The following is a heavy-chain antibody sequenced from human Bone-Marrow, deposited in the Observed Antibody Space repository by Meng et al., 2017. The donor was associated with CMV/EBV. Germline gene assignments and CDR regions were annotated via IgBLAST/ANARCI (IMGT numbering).Heavy chain of an antibody. V-gene: IGHV4-31*01. D-gene: IGHD3-22*01. CDR3: AIDRRKYYDSSGPFDY. CDR1: GGSISSGDYY. Sequence: SETLSLTCTVSGGSISSGDYYWSWLRPPRGKGLEWIGYIYYSGITYYTPSLKSLVTIAEDTTKNQFSLKLSSVTAADAAVYYCAIDRRKYYDSSGPFDYWGQGTLVTVSS. J-gene: IGHJ4*02. CDR2: IYYSGIT.